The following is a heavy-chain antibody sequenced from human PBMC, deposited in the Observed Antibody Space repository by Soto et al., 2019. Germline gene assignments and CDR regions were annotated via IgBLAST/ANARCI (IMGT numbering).Heavy chain of an antibody. D-gene: IGHD2-15*01. J-gene: IGHJ4*02. CDR2: ISAHNGDT. V-gene: IGHV1-18*01. CDR1: GYTFTSYG. Sequence: ASVKLSFKASGYTFTSYGISWLRQAPGQGLEWVGWISAHNGDTSYAQNLQGRITMTTDTFTNTAYMELTSLRAEDTAVYYCAKNPDIVVVVATGFDYWGQGTLVTVSS. CDR3: AKNPDIVVVVATGFDY.